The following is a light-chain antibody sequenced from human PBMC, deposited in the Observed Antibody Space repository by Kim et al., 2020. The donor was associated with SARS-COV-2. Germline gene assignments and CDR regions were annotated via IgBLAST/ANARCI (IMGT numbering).Light chain of an antibody. CDR1: SAHHSDA. V-gene: IGLV4-69*01. Sequence: SGKLTCSLSSAHHSDAIAGHQQQPGKSPRYLTKLNSDGSHSKGEGIPARFSGASSGAGRYLTISGRQSEDEADYYCQTWGTGAKGVFGGGTQLTV. CDR3: QTWGTGAKGV. CDR2: LNSDGSH. J-gene: IGLJ2*01.